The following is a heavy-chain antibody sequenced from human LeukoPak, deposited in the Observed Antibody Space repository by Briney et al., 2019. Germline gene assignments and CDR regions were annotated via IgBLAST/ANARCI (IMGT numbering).Heavy chain of an antibody. J-gene: IGHJ4*02. CDR3: ASRGIVVVTAGGDY. Sequence: SETLSLTCAVYGGSFSGYYWSWIRQPPGKGLEWIGEINHSGSTNYNPSLKSRVTISVDTSKNQFSLKLSSVTAADTAVYYCASRGIVVVTAGGDYWGQGTLVTVSS. D-gene: IGHD2-21*02. CDR2: INHSGST. CDR1: GGSFSGYY. V-gene: IGHV4-34*01.